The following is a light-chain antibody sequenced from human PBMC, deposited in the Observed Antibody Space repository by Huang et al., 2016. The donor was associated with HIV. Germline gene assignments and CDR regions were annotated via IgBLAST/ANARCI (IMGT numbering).Light chain of an antibody. CDR3: QQYNNWPPWT. CDR2: GAS. J-gene: IGKJ1*01. V-gene: IGKV3-15*01. CDR1: QSVTSN. Sequence: GERATLACRASQSVTSNLAWYQQKPGQAPRLLIYGASTSATGIPARFSGSGSGTEFTLTISSLQSEDFAVYYCQQYNNWPPWTFGQGTKVEIK.